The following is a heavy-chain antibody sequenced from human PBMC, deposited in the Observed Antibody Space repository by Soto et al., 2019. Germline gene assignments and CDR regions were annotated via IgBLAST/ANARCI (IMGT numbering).Heavy chain of an antibody. D-gene: IGHD3-22*01. CDR2: MKPNSGGT. Sequence: ASVKVSCKTSGYTFSSYDINWVRQASGQGLEWMGWMKPNSGGTNYAQKFQGRVTMTRDTSISTAYMELSRLRSDDTAVYYCAGGNPDYYDSSGNAFDIWGQGTMVTVSS. V-gene: IGHV1-2*02. CDR3: AGGNPDYYDSSGNAFDI. J-gene: IGHJ3*02. CDR1: GYTFSSYD.